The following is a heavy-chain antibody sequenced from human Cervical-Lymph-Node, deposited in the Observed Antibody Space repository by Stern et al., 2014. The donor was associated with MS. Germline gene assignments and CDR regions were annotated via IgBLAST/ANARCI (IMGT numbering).Heavy chain of an antibody. V-gene: IGHV1-69*01. D-gene: IGHD1-1*01. J-gene: IGHJ4*02. Sequence: VPLMQSGPEVKRPGSSVKVSCTFSGGTVSSYAINWVRQAPGQGLEWMGGFIHVFDPTNYAQKFQGRVTIIADEYTNTAYMELRRLKSEDTAVYYCATGAGGTYYFDLWGQGTLVTVSS. CDR1: GGTVSSYA. CDR3: ATGAGGTYYFDL. CDR2: FIHVFDPT.